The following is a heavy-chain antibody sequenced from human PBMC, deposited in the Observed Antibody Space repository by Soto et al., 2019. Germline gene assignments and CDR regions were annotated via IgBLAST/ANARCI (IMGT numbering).Heavy chain of an antibody. CDR1: GGSVSSGSYY. Sequence: SETLSLTCTVSGGSVSSGSYYWSWIRQPPGKGLEWIGYIYYSGGTNYNPSLKSRVTISVDTSKNHFSLKLSSVTAADTAVYYCAREAHDFWSGYSPAFDYWGQGTLVTVS. CDR2: IYYSGGT. J-gene: IGHJ4*02. CDR3: AREAHDFWSGYSPAFDY. V-gene: IGHV4-61*01. D-gene: IGHD3-3*01.